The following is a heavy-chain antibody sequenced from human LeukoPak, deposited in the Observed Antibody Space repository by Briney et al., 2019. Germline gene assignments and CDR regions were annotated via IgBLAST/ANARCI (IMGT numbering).Heavy chain of an antibody. Sequence: GGSLGLSYAASGFTFGDHIMNWVRQLPGKRLEWVAYVSGSGSTVYYADSVKGRFTVSRDNGKSSLYLQMNSLRVEDTALYYCVRQFASWGQGTLVTVSS. CDR1: GFTFGDHI. CDR2: VSGSGSTV. V-gene: IGHV3-48*01. CDR3: VRQFAS. J-gene: IGHJ4*02.